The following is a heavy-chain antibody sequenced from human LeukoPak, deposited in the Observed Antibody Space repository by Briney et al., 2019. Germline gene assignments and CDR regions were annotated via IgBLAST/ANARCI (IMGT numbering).Heavy chain of an antibody. V-gene: IGHV3-66*02. D-gene: IGHD3-10*01. CDR2: IYSGGST. Sequence: GGSLRLSCAASGFSISNSAMSWVRQAPGKGLEWVSVIYSGGSTYYADSVKGRFTISRDNSKNTLYLQMNSLRAEDTAVYYCARAKSGSNYYYMNVWGKGTTVTVSS. CDR1: GFSISNSA. CDR3: ARAKSGSNYYYMNV. J-gene: IGHJ6*03.